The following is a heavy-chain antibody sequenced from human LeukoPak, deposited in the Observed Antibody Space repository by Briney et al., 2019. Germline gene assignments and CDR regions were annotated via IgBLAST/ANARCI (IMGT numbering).Heavy chain of an antibody. V-gene: IGHV3-48*01. CDR3: ARVALRPIDYSNPEFDP. J-gene: IGHJ5*02. CDR1: GFTFSSYS. Sequence: PGGSLRLSCAASGFTFSSYSMNWVRQAPGQGLEWVSYITSDSTTMFYADSVKGRFTASRDNAENSMYLQMNILRAEDTAVYYCARVALRPIDYSNPEFDPWGQGTLVTVSS. D-gene: IGHD4-11*01. CDR2: ITSDSTTM.